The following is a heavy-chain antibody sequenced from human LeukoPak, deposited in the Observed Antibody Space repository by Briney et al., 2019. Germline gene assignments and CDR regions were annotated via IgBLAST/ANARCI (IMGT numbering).Heavy chain of an antibody. D-gene: IGHD2-2*01. CDR1: GLTFSSYS. CDR3: ARRLGYCSSTNCPGAFDI. Sequence: GGSLRVSCAASGLTFSSYSMNWVRQAPGKGLEWVSYINSVSGYIYYADSVKGRFTISRDNAKNSLYLQMNSLGAEDTAVYYCARRLGYCSSTNCPGAFDIWGQGTMVTVSS. J-gene: IGHJ3*02. CDR2: INSVSGYI. V-gene: IGHV3-21*01.